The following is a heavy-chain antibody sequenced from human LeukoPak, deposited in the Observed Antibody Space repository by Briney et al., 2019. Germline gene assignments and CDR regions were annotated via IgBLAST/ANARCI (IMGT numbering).Heavy chain of an antibody. CDR2: ISAYNGYT. Sequence: ASVKVSCKASGYTFTSYGISWVRQAPGQGLEWMGWISAYNGYTNYAQKLQGRVTMTRDTSTSTAYLDLRSLRSDDTAVYYCATATQFYYDFWSGYYVGNDYWGQGTLVTVSS. D-gene: IGHD3-3*01. J-gene: IGHJ4*02. CDR1: GYTFTSYG. V-gene: IGHV1-18*01. CDR3: ATATQFYYDFWSGYYVGNDY.